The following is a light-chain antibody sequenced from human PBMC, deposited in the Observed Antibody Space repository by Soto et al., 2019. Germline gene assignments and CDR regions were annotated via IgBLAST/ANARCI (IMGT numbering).Light chain of an antibody. Sequence: EIVLTQSPGTLSLSPGERATLSCRASQSVSSSYLAWYQQKAGQAPRLLIYGASSRATGIPDRFSGSGSGTDFTLTISRLEPEDFAVYYCQQYGSSPYTVGQGTKLDIK. J-gene: IGKJ2*01. CDR1: QSVSSSY. CDR3: QQYGSSPYT. CDR2: GAS. V-gene: IGKV3-20*01.